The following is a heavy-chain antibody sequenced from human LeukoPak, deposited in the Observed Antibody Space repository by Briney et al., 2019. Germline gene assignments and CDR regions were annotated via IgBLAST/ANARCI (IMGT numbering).Heavy chain of an antibody. CDR1: GFTFSNYW. J-gene: IGHJ3*02. V-gene: IGHV3-74*01. CDR3: ARDRRRAFDI. CDR2: INTDGSGI. Sequence: GGSLRLSCAASGFTFSNYWMHWVRQAPGKGLVWVSRINTDGSGITYADSAKGRCTISRGNAKESLYLQMNSWNTEGPAGDFFARDRRRAFDIWGQGTMVTVSS.